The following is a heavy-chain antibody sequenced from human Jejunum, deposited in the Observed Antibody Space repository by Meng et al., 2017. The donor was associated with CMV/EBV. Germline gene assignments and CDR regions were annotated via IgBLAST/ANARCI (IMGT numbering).Heavy chain of an antibody. CDR3: ARGAGWYAF. Sequence: QVALQYPGPGLVHPSATLSLSVPVSGSSISSSYWSWIRQPPGKGLEWIGYIYYTGTTNYNPSLKSRVTISLDTSKNQFSLKLTSMTAADTAVYYCARGAGWYAFWGQGTLVTVSS. CDR2: IYYTGTT. V-gene: IGHV4-59*01. CDR1: GSSISSSY. J-gene: IGHJ5*01.